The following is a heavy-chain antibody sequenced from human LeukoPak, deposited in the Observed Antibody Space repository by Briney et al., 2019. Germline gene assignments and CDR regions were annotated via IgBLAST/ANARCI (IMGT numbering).Heavy chain of an antibody. J-gene: IGHJ6*02. D-gene: IGHD4/OR15-4a*01. Sequence: PGGSLRLSCAVSGFTFRSYEMNWVRQAPGKGLEWVSYISSSGSTIKYTDSVKGRFTISRDNAKNSLYLQMNSLRAEDTAVYYCARANTMDVWGQGTTVTVSS. CDR2: ISSSGSTI. V-gene: IGHV3-48*03. CDR1: GFTFRSYE. CDR3: ARANTMDV.